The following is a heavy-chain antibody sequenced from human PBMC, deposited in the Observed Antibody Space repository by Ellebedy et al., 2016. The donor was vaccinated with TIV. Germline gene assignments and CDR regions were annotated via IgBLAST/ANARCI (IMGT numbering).Heavy chain of an antibody. CDR3: ARDKIAGATHFDP. J-gene: IGHJ5*02. CDR2: IKQDGGEI. CDR1: GFTLGTYW. V-gene: IGHV3-7*01. D-gene: IGHD1-26*01. Sequence: GESLKISCAASGFTLGTYWMSWVRQAPGKGLEWVANIKQDGGEIYYVDSVKGRFTISRDNAKNSLSLQMNSLRAEDTAIYYCARDKIAGATHFDPWGQGTLVTVSS.